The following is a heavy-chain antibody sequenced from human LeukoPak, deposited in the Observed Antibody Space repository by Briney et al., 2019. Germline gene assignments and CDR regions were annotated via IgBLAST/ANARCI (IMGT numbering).Heavy chain of an antibody. CDR1: GYTFKSYD. D-gene: IGHD3-3*01. CDR2: MNPNSGNT. CDR3: ARGPWGGFLEWFATTYGMDV. J-gene: IGHJ6*02. Sequence: ASVKVSCKASGYTFKSYDINWVRQATGQGLEWMGWMNPNSGNTGYAQKFQGRVTMTRNTSISTAYMELSSLRSEDTAVYYCARGPWGGFLEWFATTYGMDVWGQGTTVTVSS. V-gene: IGHV1-8*01.